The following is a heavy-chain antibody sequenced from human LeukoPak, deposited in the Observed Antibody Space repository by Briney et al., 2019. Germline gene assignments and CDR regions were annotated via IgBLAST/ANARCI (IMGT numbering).Heavy chain of an antibody. D-gene: IGHD3-10*01. CDR1: GYTFTSYG. CDR3: ARDSHGSPRGMDV. J-gene: IGHJ6*04. CDR2: ISAYNGNT. V-gene: IGHV1-18*04. Sequence: ASVKVSCKASGYTFTSYGISWVRQAPGQGLEWMGWISAYNGNTNYAQKLQGRVTITTETSTSTAYLELRRLRSDDTAVYYCARDSHGSPRGMDVWGKGTTVTVSS.